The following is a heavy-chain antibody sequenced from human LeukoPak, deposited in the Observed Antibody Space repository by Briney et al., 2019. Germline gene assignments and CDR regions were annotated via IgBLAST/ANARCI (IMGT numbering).Heavy chain of an antibody. J-gene: IGHJ3*02. D-gene: IGHD4-17*01. CDR3: ARALRGDYGDYWGAFDI. CDR2: ISSSSSYI. Sequence: GGSLRLSCAASGFIFSSYSMNWVRQAPGKGLEWVSSISSSSSYIYYADSVKGRFTISRDNAKNSLYLQMNSLRAEDTAVYYCARALRGDYGDYWGAFDIWGQGTMVTVSS. V-gene: IGHV3-21*01. CDR1: GFIFSSYS.